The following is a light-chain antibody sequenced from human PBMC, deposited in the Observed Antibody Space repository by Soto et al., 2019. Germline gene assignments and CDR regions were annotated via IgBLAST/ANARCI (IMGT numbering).Light chain of an antibody. CDR1: QSISSY. CDR2: KAS. J-gene: IGKJ1*01. Sequence: DIQMTQSPSSLSASVGDRVTMAFRASQSISSYLNWYQQKPGKAPKLLISKASSLESGVPSRFSGSGSGTEFTLTISSLQPDDFATYYCQQYNSYRAFGQGTKVDI. CDR3: QQYNSYRA. V-gene: IGKV1-5*03.